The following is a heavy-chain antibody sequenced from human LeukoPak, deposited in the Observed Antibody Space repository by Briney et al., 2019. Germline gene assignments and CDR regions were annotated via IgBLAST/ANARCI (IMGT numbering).Heavy chain of an antibody. Sequence: ASVKVSCTASGYTFTSYGISWVRQAPGQGLEWMGWISAYNGNTNYAQKLQGRVTMTTDTSTSTAYMELRSLRSDDTAVYYCARDTPIVVVPAANYYGTDVWGQGITVTVSS. CDR3: ARDTPIVVVPAANYYGTDV. J-gene: IGHJ6*02. D-gene: IGHD2-2*01. CDR1: GYTFTSYG. V-gene: IGHV1-18*01. CDR2: ISAYNGNT.